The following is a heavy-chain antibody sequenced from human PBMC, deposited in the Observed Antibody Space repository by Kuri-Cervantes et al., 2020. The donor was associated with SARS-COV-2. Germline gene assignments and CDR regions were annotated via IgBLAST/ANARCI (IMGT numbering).Heavy chain of an antibody. CDR3: ARDRSFTPDY. V-gene: IGHV3-73*01. CDR1: GFTFSGSA. D-gene: IGHD3-10*01. CDR2: IRSKANSYAT. J-gene: IGHJ4*02. Sequence: GGSLRLSCAASGFTFSGSAMHWVRQASGKGLEWVGRIRSKANSYATAYAASVKGRFTISRDNAKNSLYLQMNSLRAEDTAVYYCARDRSFTPDYWGQGTLVTVSS.